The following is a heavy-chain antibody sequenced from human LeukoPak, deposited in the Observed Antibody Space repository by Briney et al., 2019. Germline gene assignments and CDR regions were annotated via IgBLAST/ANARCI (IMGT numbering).Heavy chain of an antibody. J-gene: IGHJ5*02. Sequence: GGSLRLSCAASGFTFSSYGMHWVRQAPGKGLEWVAFIRYDGSNKYYADSVKGRFTISRDNSKNTLYLQMNSLRAEDTAVYYCAKGQHYYDSSGYFSWGQGTLVTVSS. D-gene: IGHD3-22*01. CDR3: AKGQHYYDSSGYFS. CDR2: IRYDGSNK. V-gene: IGHV3-30*02. CDR1: GFTFSSYG.